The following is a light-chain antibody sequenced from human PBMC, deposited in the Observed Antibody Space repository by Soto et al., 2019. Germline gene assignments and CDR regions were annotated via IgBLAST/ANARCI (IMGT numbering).Light chain of an antibody. CDR2: GAS. Sequence: EIVLKQSPGTLSLSAGEGATLSCGASQSVNSDYLGWFQQKPGQAPRLLIYGASTRATGIPDRFSGSGSGTDFTLTISRLEPEDFAVYYCHHYGGSPITFGQGTRLEIK. V-gene: IGKV3-20*01. CDR1: QSVNSDY. J-gene: IGKJ5*01. CDR3: HHYGGSPIT.